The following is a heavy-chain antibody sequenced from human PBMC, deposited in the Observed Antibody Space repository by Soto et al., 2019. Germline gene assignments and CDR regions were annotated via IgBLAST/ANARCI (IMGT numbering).Heavy chain of an antibody. CDR3: ARDSSDSRYYYGMDV. J-gene: IGHJ6*02. D-gene: IGHD6-6*01. CDR2: ISSSSSYI. V-gene: IGHV3-21*01. CDR1: GFTFSSYS. Sequence: GGSLRLSCAASGFTFSSYSMNWVRQAPGKGLEWVSSISSSSSYIYYADSVKGRFTISRDNAKNSLYLQMNSLRAEDTAVYYCARDSSDSRYYYGMDVWGQGTTVTVSS.